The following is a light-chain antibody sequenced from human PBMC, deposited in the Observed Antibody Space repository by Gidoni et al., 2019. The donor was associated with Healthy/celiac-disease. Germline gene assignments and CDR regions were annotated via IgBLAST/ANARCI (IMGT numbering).Light chain of an antibody. CDR1: SGHSSYD. J-gene: IGLJ3*02. V-gene: IGLV4-69*01. CDR3: QTWGTGHWV. Sequence: QLVLTQSPSASASLGASVKLTCTLSSGHSSYDIAWHQQQPEKGPRYLMKLNSDGSHSKGDGIPDRFSGSSSGAERYLTITSLQSEDEADYYCQTWGTGHWVFGGGTKLTVL. CDR2: LNSDGSH.